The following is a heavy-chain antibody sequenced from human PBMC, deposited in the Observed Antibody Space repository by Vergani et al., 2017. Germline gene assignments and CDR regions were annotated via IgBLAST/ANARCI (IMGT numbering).Heavy chain of an antibody. CDR2: ISVSGGFI. V-gene: IGHV3-23*01. J-gene: IGHJ4*02. Sequence: EVQLLESGGNLVQPGGSLRLSCAASGFTFTNLAMTWVRQAPGEGLEWVSGISVSGGFIYYADSVKGRFTISRDNSKNTMFLQMNNLRAEDTAVYYCAKDNVPGYYDSSGYCDYWGQGTLVTVSS. CDR1: GFTFTNLA. CDR3: AKDNVPGYYDSSGYCDY. D-gene: IGHD3-22*01.